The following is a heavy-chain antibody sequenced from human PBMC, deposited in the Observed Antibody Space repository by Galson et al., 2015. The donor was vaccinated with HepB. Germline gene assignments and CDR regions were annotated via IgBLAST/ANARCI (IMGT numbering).Heavy chain of an antibody. CDR1: GFIFTRYA. V-gene: IGHV3-23*01. Sequence: SLRLSCAASGFIFTRYAISWVRQAPGKGLEWVSSIGGSGGSTYYADSVKGRFTFSRDNSKNTVYLQMNSLRVEDTAVYYCAKVAILGVTPRYFDYWGQGTRVTVSS. CDR3: AKVAILGVTPRYFDY. CDR2: IGGSGGST. J-gene: IGHJ4*02. D-gene: IGHD2-21*02.